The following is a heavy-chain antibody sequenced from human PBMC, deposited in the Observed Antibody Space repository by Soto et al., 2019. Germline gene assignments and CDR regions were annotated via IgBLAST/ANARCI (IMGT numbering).Heavy chain of an antibody. CDR2: IYYGGST. CDR1: GGSISPYY. D-gene: IGHD2-2*01. V-gene: IGHV4-59*08. J-gene: IGHJ5*02. CDR3: ARLGEYYQLLDP. Sequence: PSETLSLTCTVSGGSISPYYWSWIRQPPGKGLEWVGYIYYGGSTSYNPSLKSRVTISLETSKSQFSLRLSSVTAADTAVYYCARLGEYYQLLDPWGPGTLVTSPQ.